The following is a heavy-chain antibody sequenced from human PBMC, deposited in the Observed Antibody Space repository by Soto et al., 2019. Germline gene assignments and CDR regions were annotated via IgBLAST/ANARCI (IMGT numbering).Heavy chain of an antibody. CDR2: IIPIFGTA. CDR1: GGRFSSYA. D-gene: IGHD4-17*01. CDR3: ARDAWMDYGAPRLDS. J-gene: IGHJ4*02. V-gene: IGHV1-69*13. Sequence: VQVSWKASGGRFSSYAIRWPRQAPGKGLEWMGGIIPIFGTANYAQKFQGRVTITADESTSTAYMELSSLRSEDTAVYYCARDAWMDYGAPRLDSWGQGTPVTSPQ.